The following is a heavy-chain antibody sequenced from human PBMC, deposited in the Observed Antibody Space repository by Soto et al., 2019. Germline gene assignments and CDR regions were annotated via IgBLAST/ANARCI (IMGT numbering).Heavy chain of an antibody. D-gene: IGHD1-26*01. V-gene: IGHV1-18*01. CDR2: ISAYNGNT. J-gene: IGHJ4*02. CDR1: GYTPTNYD. Sequence: QVPLVQSGAEVKKPGASVTVSCKTSGYTPTNYDIGWVRQAPGQGLEGMGWISAYNGNTNSAQKLQGRLTMTTDTATRTAYMELRRLRSDDTAVYYCASDLYRRGTYCAFDNWGQGTLVTVSS. CDR3: ASDLYRRGTYCAFDN.